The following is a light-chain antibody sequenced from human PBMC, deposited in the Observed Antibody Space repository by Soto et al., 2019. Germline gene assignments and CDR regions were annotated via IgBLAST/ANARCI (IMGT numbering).Light chain of an antibody. CDR1: QSISNY. CDR3: HQSYSNPST. CDR2: TTS. J-gene: IGKJ1*01. Sequence: DIQMTQSPSSLSASVGDRVTITCRASQSISNYLNWYQQKPGKAPRLLIYTTSTLQSGVPSRFSGSGSGTDFTLTISRLQPEDFATYFCHQSYSNPSTFGQGTTVEIK. V-gene: IGKV1-39*01.